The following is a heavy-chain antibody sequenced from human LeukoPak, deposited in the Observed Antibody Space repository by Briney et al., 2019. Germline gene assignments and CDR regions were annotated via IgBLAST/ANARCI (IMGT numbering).Heavy chain of an antibody. Sequence: GGSLRLSCAASGFTFTNYAKSWVRQAPGEGLEWVSGMSGRGVSTYYADSVKGRFTISSDNSKNTLYLQMNSLRAEDTAIYYCAKDCNGGNCYIDYWGQGTLVTVAS. J-gene: IGHJ4*02. D-gene: IGHD2-15*01. CDR2: MSGRGVST. CDR1: GFTFTNYA. CDR3: AKDCNGGNCYIDY. V-gene: IGHV3-23*01.